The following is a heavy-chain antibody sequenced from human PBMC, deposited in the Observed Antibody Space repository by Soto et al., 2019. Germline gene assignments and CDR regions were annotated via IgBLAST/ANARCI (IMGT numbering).Heavy chain of an antibody. J-gene: IGHJ4*02. CDR3: ASDGTVLVATINIFAH. CDR2: INWNGGST. V-gene: IGHV3-20*04. D-gene: IGHD5-12*01. Sequence: GGSLRLSCAASGFTFDDYGMSWVRQAPGKGLEWVSGINWNGGSTGYADSVKGRFTISRDNAKNSLFLQMNSLRAEDTAVYYCASDGTVLVATINIFAHSGQGTPVTGSS. CDR1: GFTFDDYG.